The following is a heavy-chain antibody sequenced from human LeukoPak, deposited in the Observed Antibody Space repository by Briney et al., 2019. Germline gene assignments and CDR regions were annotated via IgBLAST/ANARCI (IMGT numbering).Heavy chain of an antibody. CDR3: AREITMVRGVDY. V-gene: IGHV3-21*01. D-gene: IGHD3-10*01. CDR2: ISSSSSYI. CDR1: GFTFSSYT. J-gene: IGHJ4*02. Sequence: GGSLRLSCAASGFTFSSYTMNWVRQAPGKGLEWVSSISSSSSYINYADSVKGRFTISRDNAKNSLYLQMNSLRAEDTAVYYCAREITMVRGVDYWGQGTLVTVSS.